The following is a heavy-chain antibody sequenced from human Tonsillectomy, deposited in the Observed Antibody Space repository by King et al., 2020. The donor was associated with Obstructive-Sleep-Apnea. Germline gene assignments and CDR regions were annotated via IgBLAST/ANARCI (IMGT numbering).Heavy chain of an antibody. D-gene: IGHD3-9*01. V-gene: IGHV3-30*18. CDR2: LSFDGSNK. J-gene: IGHJ6*02. CDR3: AKETNDILTGYYVHYGMDV. CDR1: GFAFSSYA. Sequence: VQLVESGGGVVQPGRSLRLSCAASGFAFSSYAMHWVRQAPGKGLGWGSFLSFDGSNKYYADSVKGRFTISRDNVKKTLHLQMNSLRAEDMAVYYCAKETNDILTGYYVHYGMDVWGQGTTVTVSS.